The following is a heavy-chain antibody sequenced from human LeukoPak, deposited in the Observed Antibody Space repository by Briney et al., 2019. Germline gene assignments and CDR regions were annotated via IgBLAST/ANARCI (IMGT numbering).Heavy chain of an antibody. V-gene: IGHV3-74*01. D-gene: IGHD1-1*01. CDR2: INPDGTAA. J-gene: IGHJ4*02. CDR1: GFSFSNFW. CDR3: AKGSNFAFDN. Sequence: GGSLRLSCAASGFSFSNFWMHWVRQAPGMGLVWVSQINPDGTAALYADSVKGRFTISRDSAKSTLYLQMNTLRADDTAVYYCAKGSNFAFDNWGQGILVTVSS.